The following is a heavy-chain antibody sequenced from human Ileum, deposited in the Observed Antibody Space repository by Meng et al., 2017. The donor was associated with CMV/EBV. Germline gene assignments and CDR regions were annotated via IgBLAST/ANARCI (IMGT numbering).Heavy chain of an antibody. J-gene: IGHJ4*02. Sequence: QVQLVESGGGVVQPRMSLRVSCAASGFTFSIYGMHWVRQAPGKGLEWVAFINYDGSKKYYPDSLKGRFTISRDDSENTLYLQMNSLRDEDTAVYYCMKGHVTNWGQGTLVTVSS. CDR1: GFTFSIYG. D-gene: IGHD2-21*02. CDR2: INYDGSKK. CDR3: MKGHVTN. V-gene: IGHV3-33*06.